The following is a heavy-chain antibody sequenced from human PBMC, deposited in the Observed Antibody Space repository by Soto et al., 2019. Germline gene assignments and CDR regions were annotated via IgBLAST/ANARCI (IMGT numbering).Heavy chain of an antibody. V-gene: IGHV3-11*01. CDR3: ARERGEPHYYYYGMDV. Sequence: QVQLVEFGGGLVKPGGSLRLSCAASGFAFSDSYMSWIRQAPVKGLEWVSYISSSGSTIYYADSVKGRFTISRDNAKNSLYMQMNSLRAEDTAVYFCARERGEPHYYYYGMDVWGQGTTVTVSS. CDR1: GFAFSDSY. J-gene: IGHJ6*02. D-gene: IGHD2-21*01. CDR2: ISSSGSTI.